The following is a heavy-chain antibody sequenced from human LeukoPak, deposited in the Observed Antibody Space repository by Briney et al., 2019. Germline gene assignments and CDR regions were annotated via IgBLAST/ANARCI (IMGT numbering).Heavy chain of an antibody. CDR2: INHSGSA. CDR1: GGSFSAYY. V-gene: IGHV4-34*01. D-gene: IGHD6-13*01. J-gene: IGHJ4*02. CDR3: ARRMAAAGIGIYFDY. Sequence: PSETLSLTCTVYGGSFSAYYWSWIRQSPGKGLEWIGEINHSGSANYNPPLKSRVTMSVDTSKNQFSLRLTSVTAADTAVYYCARRMAAAGIGIYFDYWGQGTLVTVSS.